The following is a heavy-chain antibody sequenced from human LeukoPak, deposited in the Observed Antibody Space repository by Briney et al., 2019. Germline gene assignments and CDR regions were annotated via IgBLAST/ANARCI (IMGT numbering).Heavy chain of an antibody. CDR1: GFPFNIYS. Sequence: PGGSLRLSCAASGFPFNIYSMNWVRQAPGKGLEWVSSISGSSTYISYGDSMTGRFTISRDNAKNSLYLQMSSLRAEDTAVYYCTRDNSVDYWGQGTLVTVSS. V-gene: IGHV3-21*01. D-gene: IGHD4-11*01. J-gene: IGHJ4*02. CDR3: TRDNSVDY. CDR2: ISGSSTYI.